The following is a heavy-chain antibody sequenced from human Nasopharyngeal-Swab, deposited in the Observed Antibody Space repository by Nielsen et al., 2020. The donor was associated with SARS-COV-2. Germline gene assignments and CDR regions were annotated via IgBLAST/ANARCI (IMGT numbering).Heavy chain of an antibody. CDR2: ISSSSTFI. CDR1: GFTFSRYN. J-gene: IGHJ5*02. Sequence: GESLKISCAASGFTFSRYNMKWVRQAPGKGLEWVSSISSSSTFIYYADSVKGRFTISRDNAKNSLYPQMNSLRAEDTAVYYCARDLSKDDNWFGPWGQGTLVTVSS. V-gene: IGHV3-21*06. CDR3: ARDLSKDDNWFGP.